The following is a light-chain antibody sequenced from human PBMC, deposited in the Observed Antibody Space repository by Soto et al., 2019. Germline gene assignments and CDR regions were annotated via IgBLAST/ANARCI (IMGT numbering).Light chain of an antibody. J-gene: IGLJ1*01. V-gene: IGLV1-40*01. CDR2: GNS. CDR3: QSYDSSLSEV. CDR1: SSNIGAGYD. Sequence: QSVLTQPPSVSGAPGQRVTISCTGSSSNIGAGYDVHWYQQLPGTAPKLLIYGNSNRPSGVPDRFSGSKSGTSASLAITGLQAEDEADYYSQSYDSSLSEVFGTGTKLTVL.